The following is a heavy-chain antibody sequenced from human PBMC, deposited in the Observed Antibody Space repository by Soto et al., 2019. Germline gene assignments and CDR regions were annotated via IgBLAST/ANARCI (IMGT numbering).Heavy chain of an antibody. D-gene: IGHD3-10*01. V-gene: IGHV3-23*01. J-gene: IGHJ4*02. CDR3: ANGRATYGLLTHDY. Sequence: EVQLLESGGGLVQPGGSLRLSCAASGFSFRNYAMSWVRQAPGKGLEWISTLTGSSSNIYYADSVKGRFAISRDHSRNTLDLQMNSLTAEDTAVYYCANGRATYGLLTHDYWGQGTLVTVSS. CDR2: LTGSSSNI. CDR1: GFSFRNYA.